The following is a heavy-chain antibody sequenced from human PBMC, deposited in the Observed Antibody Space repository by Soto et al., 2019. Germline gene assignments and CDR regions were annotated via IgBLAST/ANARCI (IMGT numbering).Heavy chain of an antibody. CDR2: IIPIFGTA. J-gene: IGHJ6*02. CDR1: GGTISSYA. Sequence: SLKVACKASGGTISSYAISWVSQDHEQGLEWMGEIIPIFGTANYAQKFQGRVTITADESTSTAYMELSSLRSEDTAVYYCARRPRYGGKGSDYYGMDVWGQGTTVTVSS. CDR3: ARRPRYGGKGSDYYGMDV. V-gene: IGHV1-69*13. D-gene: IGHD2-15*01.